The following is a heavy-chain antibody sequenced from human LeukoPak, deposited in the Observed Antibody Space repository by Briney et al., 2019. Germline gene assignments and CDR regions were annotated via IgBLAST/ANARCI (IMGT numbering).Heavy chain of an antibody. CDR2: ISAYNGNT. D-gene: IGHD5-12*01. J-gene: IGHJ4*02. CDR3: ARDYRYSDYEFDY. CDR1: GYTFTPYG. V-gene: IGHV1-18*01. Sequence: ASVKVSCKASGYTFTPYGITWVRQAPGQGLEWMGWISAYNGNTDYAQKLQGRVTMTTDTSSSTAYMELRSLSSDDTAIYYCARDYRYSDYEFDYWGQGTLVTVSS.